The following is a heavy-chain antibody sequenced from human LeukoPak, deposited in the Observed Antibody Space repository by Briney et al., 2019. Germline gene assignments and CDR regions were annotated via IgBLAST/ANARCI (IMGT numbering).Heavy chain of an antibody. CDR2: INHSGST. J-gene: IGHJ1*01. V-gene: IGHV4-34*01. D-gene: IGHD4-23*01. CDR3: ARARVYGGDPSSPFPY. Sequence: PSETLSLTCAVYDGSLSGYYWSWIRQSPGNGLEWIGEINHSGSTNHNLSLKSRVTISVDMSKNEFSLKLSSVTAADTAVYYCARARVYGGDPSSPFPYWGQGTLVAVSS. CDR1: DGSLSGYY.